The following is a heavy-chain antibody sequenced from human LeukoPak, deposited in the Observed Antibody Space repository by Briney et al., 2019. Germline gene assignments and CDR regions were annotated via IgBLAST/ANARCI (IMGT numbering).Heavy chain of an antibody. CDR1: GGSISSSSYY. CDR3: ARRTYYDFWSKRPPFDY. CDR2: IYYSGIT. J-gene: IGHJ4*02. Sequence: SETLSLTCTVSGGSISSSSYYWGWIHQPPGKGLEWIGSIYYSGITYYNPSLKSRVTISVDTSKNQFSLKLSSVTAADTAVYYCARRTYYDFWSKRPPFDYWGQGTLVTVSS. D-gene: IGHD3-3*01. V-gene: IGHV4-39*01.